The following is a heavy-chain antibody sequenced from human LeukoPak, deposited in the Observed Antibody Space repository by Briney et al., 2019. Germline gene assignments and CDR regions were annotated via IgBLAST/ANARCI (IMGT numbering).Heavy chain of an antibody. CDR3: ARGYSSGWYGVKYYYYYMDV. Sequence: SETLSLTCTVSGGSISSYYWSWIRQPPGKGLEWIGYIYYSGSTNYNPSLKSRVTISVDTSKNQFSLKLSSVTAADTAVYYCARGYSSGWYGVKYYYYYMDVWGKGTTVTVSS. D-gene: IGHD6-19*01. CDR1: GGSISSYY. V-gene: IGHV4-59*12. J-gene: IGHJ6*03. CDR2: IYYSGST.